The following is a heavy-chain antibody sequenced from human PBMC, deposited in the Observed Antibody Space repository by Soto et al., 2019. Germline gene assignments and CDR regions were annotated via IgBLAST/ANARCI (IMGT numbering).Heavy chain of an antibody. CDR3: ARDVRGLYYYYGMDV. J-gene: IGHJ6*02. Sequence: QVQLVQSGAEVKKPGASVKVSCKASGNTFTSYGISWVRQAPGQGLEWMGWISVYNGNTNYAQKLQGRVTMTTDTSTSTAYMELRSLRSDDTAVYYCARDVRGLYYYYGMDVWGQGTTVTVSS. CDR1: GNTFTSYG. D-gene: IGHD5-12*01. V-gene: IGHV1-18*01. CDR2: ISVYNGNT.